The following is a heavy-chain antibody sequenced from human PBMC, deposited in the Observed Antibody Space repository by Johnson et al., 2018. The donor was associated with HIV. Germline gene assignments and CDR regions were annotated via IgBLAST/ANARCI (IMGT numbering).Heavy chain of an antibody. CDR3: ARVEQQLWLRGAFDI. Sequence: QVQLVESGGGVVQPGRSLRLSCAASGFTFSSYAMHWARQAPGKGLEWVAVISYDGSNKYYADSGEGRFPIASDNSKNTRYRQMNSLRAEDTAVYYCARVEQQLWLRGAFDIWGQGTMVTVSS. J-gene: IGHJ3*02. V-gene: IGHV3-30*04. CDR2: ISYDGSNK. CDR1: GFTFSSYA. D-gene: IGHD5-18*01.